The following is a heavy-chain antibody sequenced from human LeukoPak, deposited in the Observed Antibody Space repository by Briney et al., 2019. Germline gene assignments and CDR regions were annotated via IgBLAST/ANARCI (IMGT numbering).Heavy chain of an antibody. CDR3: VRSPACSGGDCYPNWFDP. CDR1: GYSFTNNW. Sequence: GESLQISCQSSGYSFTNNWIGWVRQMPGKGLEWMGIIYTGDSNTKYSPPFQGQVTISVDKSITTAYLQWSSLKASDTAMYYCVRSPACSGGDCYPNWFDPWGQGTLVTVSS. D-gene: IGHD2-15*01. J-gene: IGHJ5*02. CDR2: IYTGDSNT. V-gene: IGHV5-51*01.